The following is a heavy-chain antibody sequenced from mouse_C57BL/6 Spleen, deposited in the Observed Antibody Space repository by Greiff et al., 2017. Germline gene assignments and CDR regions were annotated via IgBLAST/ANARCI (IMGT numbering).Heavy chain of an antibody. J-gene: IGHJ1*03. CDR2: INPNNGGT. V-gene: IGHV1-22*01. CDR3: ARNLYSNYDWYFDV. Sequence: EVKLVESGPELVKPGASVKMSCKASGYTFTDYNMHWVKQSHGKSLEWIGYINPNNGGTSYNQKFKGKATLTVNKSSSTAYMELRSLTSEDSAVYYCARNLYSNYDWYFDVWGTGTTVTVSS. D-gene: IGHD2-5*01. CDR1: GYTFTDYN.